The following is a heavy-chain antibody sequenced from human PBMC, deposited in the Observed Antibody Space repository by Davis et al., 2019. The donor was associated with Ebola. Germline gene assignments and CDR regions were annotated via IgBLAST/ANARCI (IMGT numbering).Heavy chain of an antibody. CDR3: AREGVAVAGTDY. D-gene: IGHD6-19*01. Sequence: GESLKISCAASGFTFSSYWMSWVRQAPGKGLEWVANIKQDGSEKYYVDSVKGRFTISRDNSKNTLYLQMNSLRAEDTAVYYCAREGVAVAGTDYWGQGTLVTVSS. J-gene: IGHJ4*02. V-gene: IGHV3-7*01. CDR2: IKQDGSEK. CDR1: GFTFSSYW.